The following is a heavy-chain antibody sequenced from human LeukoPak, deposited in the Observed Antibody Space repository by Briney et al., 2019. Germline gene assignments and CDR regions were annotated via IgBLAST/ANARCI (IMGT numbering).Heavy chain of an antibody. CDR1: GFTFSSYA. J-gene: IGHJ3*02. CDR3: AKDLVTVAYYDFWSGSAFDI. Sequence: GGSLRLSCAASGFTFSSYAMSWVRQAPGKGLEWASAISGSGGSTYYADSVKGRFTISRDNSKNTLYLQMNSLRAEDTAVYYCAKDLVTVAYYDFWSGSAFDIWGQGTMVTVSS. D-gene: IGHD3-3*01. CDR2: ISGSGGST. V-gene: IGHV3-23*01.